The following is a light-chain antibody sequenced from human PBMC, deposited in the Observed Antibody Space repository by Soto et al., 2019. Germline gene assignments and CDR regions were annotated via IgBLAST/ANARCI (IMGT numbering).Light chain of an antibody. CDR2: GAS. J-gene: IGKJ1*01. CDR1: QTISTY. CDR3: QQSYSTPWT. Sequence: DIQMTQSPSPLSASVGDRVTITFRASQTISTYLNWYQQKPGKAPKLLIYGASSLQSGVPSRFSGSGSGRDFTLTINWLQPEDFATYYCQQSYSTPWTFGQGTKVDIK. V-gene: IGKV1-39*01.